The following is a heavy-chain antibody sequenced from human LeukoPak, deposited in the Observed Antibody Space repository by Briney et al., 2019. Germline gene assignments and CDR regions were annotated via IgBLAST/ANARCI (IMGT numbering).Heavy chain of an antibody. J-gene: IGHJ3*02. CDR3: ARDNYNILTGYVRYAFDI. D-gene: IGHD3-9*01. CDR2: ISAYSGNT. V-gene: IGHV1-18*01. CDR1: GGTFSSYA. Sequence: GASVKVSCKASGGTFSSYAISWVRQAPGQGLEWLGWISAYSGNTNSAQKLQGRVTMTTDTSTSTAYMELRSLRSDDTAVYYCARDNYNILTGYVRYAFDIWGQGTMVTVSS.